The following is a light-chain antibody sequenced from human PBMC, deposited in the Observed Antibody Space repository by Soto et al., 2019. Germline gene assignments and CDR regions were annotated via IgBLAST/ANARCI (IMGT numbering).Light chain of an antibody. CDR3: LVGTHGVT. CDR2: KVS. J-gene: IGKJ5*01. CDR1: QSLVHSDGRTY. V-gene: IGKV2-30*02. Sequence: LMTQSPLSLPVTLGQPASISCRSSQSLVHSDGRTYLSWFQQRPGQSPRRLIYKVSNRDSGVPDRFSGGGSCADFTLRISRVEAEDVGVYCCLVGTHGVTFGQGTRLEIK.